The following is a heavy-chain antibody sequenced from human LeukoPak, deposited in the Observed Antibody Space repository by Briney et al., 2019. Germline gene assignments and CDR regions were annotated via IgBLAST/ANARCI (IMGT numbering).Heavy chain of an antibody. Sequence: ASVKVSCKASGYTFSTYYMRWVRQAPGQGLEWVGIINPSGGTTTYAQKFQGRVTMTRDTSTSTVYMELSSLRIEDTAVYYCSRDLGGSYNDYWGQGTMATVSS. J-gene: IGHJ4*02. CDR3: SRDLGGSYNDY. CDR2: INPSGGTT. D-gene: IGHD1-26*01. V-gene: IGHV1-46*01. CDR1: GYTFSTYY.